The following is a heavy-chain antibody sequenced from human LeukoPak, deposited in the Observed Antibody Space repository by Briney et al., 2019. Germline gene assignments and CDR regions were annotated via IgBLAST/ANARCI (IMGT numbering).Heavy chain of an antibody. V-gene: IGHV3-74*03. Sequence: GSLRLSCAASGFTFSSHWMHWVRQPPGKGLVGVSRINTDGSITTYADSVKGRFTISRDNAKNTLYLQMNSLRAEDTAVYYCVRDSSSLYWGQGTLVTVSS. J-gene: IGHJ4*02. CDR2: INTDGSIT. CDR1: GFTFSSHW. D-gene: IGHD6-6*01. CDR3: VRDSSSLY.